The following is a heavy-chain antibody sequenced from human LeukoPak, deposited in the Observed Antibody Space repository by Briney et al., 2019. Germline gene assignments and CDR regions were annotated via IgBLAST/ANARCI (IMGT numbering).Heavy chain of an antibody. V-gene: IGHV4-38-2*01. Sequence: SETLSLTCAVSGYSISSGYYWGWTRQPPGKGLEWIGSIYHSGSTYYNPSLKSRVTISVDTSKNQFSLKLSSVTAADTAVYYCARYCSSTSCYQYFQHWGQGTLVTVSS. CDR2: IYHSGST. J-gene: IGHJ1*01. CDR3: ARYCSSTSCYQYFQH. D-gene: IGHD2-2*01. CDR1: GYSISSGYY.